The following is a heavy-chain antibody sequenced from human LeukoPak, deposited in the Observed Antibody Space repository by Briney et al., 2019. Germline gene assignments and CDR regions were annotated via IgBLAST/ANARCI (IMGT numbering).Heavy chain of an antibody. D-gene: IGHD3-10*01. V-gene: IGHV4-4*07. Sequence: SETLSPTCTVSGGSISSYYWSWIRQPAGKGLEWIGRIYTSGSTNYNPSLKSRVTMSVDTSKNQFSLKLSSVTAADTAVYYCARAVPLKGPIGSSYYFDYWGQGTLVTVSS. CDR3: ARAVPLKGPIGSSYYFDY. CDR2: IYTSGST. J-gene: IGHJ4*02. CDR1: GGSISSYY.